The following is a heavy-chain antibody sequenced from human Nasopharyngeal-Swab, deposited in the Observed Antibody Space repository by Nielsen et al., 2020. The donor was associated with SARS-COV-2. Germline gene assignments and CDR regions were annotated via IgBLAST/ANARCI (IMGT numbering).Heavy chain of an antibody. D-gene: IGHD6-13*01. Sequence: GESLKISCAASGFTLSSYGMHWVRQAPGKGLEWVAVISYDGSNKYYADSVKGRFTISSDNSKNTLYLQMNSLRAEDTAVYYCSKMAGYSSSWYGSSLIDYWGQGTLVTVSS. V-gene: IGHV3-30*18. CDR3: SKMAGYSSSWYGSSLIDY. CDR2: ISYDGSNK. CDR1: GFTLSSYG. J-gene: IGHJ4*02.